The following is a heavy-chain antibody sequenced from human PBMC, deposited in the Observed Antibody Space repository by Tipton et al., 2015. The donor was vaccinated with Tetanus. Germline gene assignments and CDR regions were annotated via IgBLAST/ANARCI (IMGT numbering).Heavy chain of an antibody. Sequence: SLRLSCEVSGFTFSNYAIHWVRQAPGKGLEWVAVIWYDGNNKYYAESVRGRFTISRDNSRNTVFLQMNSLGVEDTAVYYCAREKKEAATDYWGQGTLVSVSS. CDR2: IWYDGNNK. J-gene: IGHJ4*02. CDR1: GFTFSNYA. V-gene: IGHV3-33*01. D-gene: IGHD1-26*01. CDR3: AREKKEAATDY.